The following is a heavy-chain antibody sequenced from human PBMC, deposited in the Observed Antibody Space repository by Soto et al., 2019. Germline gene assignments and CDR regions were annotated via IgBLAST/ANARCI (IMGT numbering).Heavy chain of an antibody. J-gene: IGHJ3*01. D-gene: IGHD2-21*01. Sequence: QVKLREAGQGLVKPSQTLSLTCIVSGGSISSGNHFWSWIRQPPGKGLAWIGYIFYSGTAYYNSSLKSRVSISVDTSKNQFSLNLRSGTAADTAMYYCTREVITHVHQGADDAFDVCGQGTMVTVSS. CDR3: TREVITHVHQGADDAFDV. V-gene: IGHV4-30-4*01. CDR2: IFYSGTA. CDR1: GGSISSGNHF.